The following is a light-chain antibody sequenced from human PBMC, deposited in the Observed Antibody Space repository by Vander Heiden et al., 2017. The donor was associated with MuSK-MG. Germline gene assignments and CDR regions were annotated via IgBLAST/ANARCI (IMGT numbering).Light chain of an antibody. V-gene: IGKV1-5*01. CDR2: DAS. CDR1: QSISSW. CDR3: QQYNSSPGT. Sequence: DIQMTQSPSTLSASVGDRVTITCRASQSISSWLAWYQQKPGKAPKLLIYDASSLESGVPSRFSGSGSGTEFTLTISSLQPDDSATYFCQQYNSSPGTFGQGTRVXIK. J-gene: IGKJ1*01.